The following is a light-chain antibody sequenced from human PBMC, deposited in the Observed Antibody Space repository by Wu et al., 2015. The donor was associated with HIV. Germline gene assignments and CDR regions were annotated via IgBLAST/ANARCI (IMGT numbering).Light chain of an antibody. Sequence: EVVMTQSPATLSVSPGERATLSCRASQSVASNVAWYQQTPGQAPRLLIYGASSRATGVPARFSGSGSDTEFTLTVSSLEPDDFAVYYCQQRSSWPQTFGQGTKLQIK. CDR3: QQRSSWPQT. V-gene: IGKV3-15*01. J-gene: IGKJ2*01. CDR1: QSVASN. CDR2: GAS.